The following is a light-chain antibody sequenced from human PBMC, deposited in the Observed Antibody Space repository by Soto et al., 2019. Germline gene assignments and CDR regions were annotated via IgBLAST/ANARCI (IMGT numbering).Light chain of an antibody. Sequence: EIVMTQSPATLSVSPGERATLSCRASQSVSSNLAWYQQKPGQAPRLLIYCASTRATGIPARFSGSGSGTEFTLTISSLQSEDFAVSYCQQYNNWPPYTFGQGTKLEIK. CDR3: QQYNNWPPYT. CDR2: CAS. J-gene: IGKJ2*01. CDR1: QSVSSN. V-gene: IGKV3-15*01.